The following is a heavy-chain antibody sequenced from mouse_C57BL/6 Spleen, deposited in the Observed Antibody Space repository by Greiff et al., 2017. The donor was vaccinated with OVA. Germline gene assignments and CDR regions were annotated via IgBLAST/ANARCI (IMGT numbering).Heavy chain of an antibody. V-gene: IGHV5-17*01. D-gene: IGHD1-1*01. J-gene: IGHJ1*03. Sequence: EVKLVESGGGLVKPGGSLKLSCAASGFTFSDYGMHWVRRAPEKGLEWVAYISSGSSTIYYADTVKGRFTISRDNAKNTMFLQMTSLRSEDTAMYCCAREGTTVVERYSEVWGTGATVTVST. CDR3: AREGTTVVERYSEV. CDR2: ISSGSSTI. CDR1: GFTFSDYG.